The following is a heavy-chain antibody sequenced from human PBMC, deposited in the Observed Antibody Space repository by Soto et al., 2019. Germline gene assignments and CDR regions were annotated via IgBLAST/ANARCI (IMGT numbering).Heavy chain of an antibody. D-gene: IGHD3-22*01. J-gene: IGHJ4*02. V-gene: IGHV1-69*12. CDR3: ARYGYYYDSSGYYYYFDY. CDR2: IIPIFGTA. Sequence: QVQLVQSGAEVKKPGSSVKVSCKASGGTFSSYAISWVRQAPGQGLEWMGGIIPIFGTANYAQKFQGRVTITADESTSTAYMELRSLRSEDTAVYYCARYGYYYDSSGYYYYFDYWGQGTLVTVSS. CDR1: GGTFSSYA.